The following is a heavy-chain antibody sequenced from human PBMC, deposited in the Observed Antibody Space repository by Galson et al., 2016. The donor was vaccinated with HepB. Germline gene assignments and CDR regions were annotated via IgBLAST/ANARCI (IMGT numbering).Heavy chain of an antibody. D-gene: IGHD5-12*01. CDR2: IFHSGTT. CDR1: GGSISSETDY. Sequence: SETLSLTCAVSGGSISSETDYWGWIRQPPGKGLGWIGTIFHSGTTFYNPSLRTPVVISVDTSKNQFSLKVSSVTATDTAVYYCARNRINSGYEFSSSSMDVWGQGTTVTVS. CDR3: ARNRINSGYEFSSSSMDV. J-gene: IGHJ6*02. V-gene: IGHV4-39*01.